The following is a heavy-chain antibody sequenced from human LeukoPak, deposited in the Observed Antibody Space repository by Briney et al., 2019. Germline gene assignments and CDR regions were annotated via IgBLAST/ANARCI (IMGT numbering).Heavy chain of an antibody. D-gene: IGHD6-6*01. CDR1: GGSISSYY. CDR3: ARGRSSSTENWFDP. CDR2: IYTSGST. Sequence: PSETLSLTCTVSGGSISSYYWSWIRQPAGKGLEWIGRIYTSGSTNYNPSLKSRVTISVDTSKNQFSLKLSSVTAADTAVYYCARGRSSSTENWFDPWGQGTLVTVSS. V-gene: IGHV4-4*07. J-gene: IGHJ5*02.